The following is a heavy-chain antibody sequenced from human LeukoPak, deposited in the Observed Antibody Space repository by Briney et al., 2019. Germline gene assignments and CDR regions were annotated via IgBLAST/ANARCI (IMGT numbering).Heavy chain of an antibody. CDR3: ARDGSVNDYGDYAGAFDI. CDR1: GFTFSSYG. D-gene: IGHD4-17*01. V-gene: IGHV3-33*01. Sequence: PGGSLRLSCAASGFTFSSYGMHWVRQALGKGLEWVAVIWYDGSNKYYADSVKGRFTISRDNSKNTLYLQMNSLRAEDTAVYYCARDGSVNDYGDYAGAFDIWGQGTMVTVSS. J-gene: IGHJ3*02. CDR2: IWYDGSNK.